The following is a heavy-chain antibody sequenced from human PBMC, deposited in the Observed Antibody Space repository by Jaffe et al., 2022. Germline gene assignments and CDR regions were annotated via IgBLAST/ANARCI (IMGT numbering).Heavy chain of an antibody. D-gene: IGHD3-16*01. CDR1: GFTFSSYA. CDR2: ISSNGGST. J-gene: IGHJ6*03. CDR3: ARDYAPDYYYYYMDV. Sequence: EVQLVESGGGLVQPGGSLRLSCAASGFTFSSYAMHWVRQAPGKGLEYVSAISSNGGSTYYANSVKGRFTISRDNSKNTLYLQMGSLRAEDMAVYYCARDYAPDYYYYYMDVWGKGTTVTVSS. V-gene: IGHV3-64*01.